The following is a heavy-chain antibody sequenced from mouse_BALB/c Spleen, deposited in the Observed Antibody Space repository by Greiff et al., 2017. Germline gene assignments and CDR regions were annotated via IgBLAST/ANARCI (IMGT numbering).Heavy chain of an antibody. Sequence: EVQLQESGGDLVKPGGSLKLSCAASGFTFSSYGMSWVRQTPDKRLEWVATISSGGSYTYYPDSVKGRFTISRDNAKNTLYLQMSSLKSEDTAMYYCARRSESYWYFDVWGAGTTVTVSS. CDR2: ISSGGSYT. V-gene: IGHV5-6*01. CDR1: GFTFSSYG. J-gene: IGHJ1*01. CDR3: ARRSESYWYFDV.